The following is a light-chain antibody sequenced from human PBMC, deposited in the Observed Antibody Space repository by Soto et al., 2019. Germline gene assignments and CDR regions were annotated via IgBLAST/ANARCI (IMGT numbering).Light chain of an antibody. CDR1: QSVLFSSNNKNY. V-gene: IGKV4-1*01. CDR3: QQYYSTPPYT. Sequence: IVMTQSPDSLAVSLGARATINCKSSQSVLFSSNNKNYLAWYRQKPGQPPKLLIYWASIRESGVPDRISGSGSGTDFTLTISSLQAEDVAVYYCQQYYSTPPYTFGQGTKLEIK. CDR2: WAS. J-gene: IGKJ2*01.